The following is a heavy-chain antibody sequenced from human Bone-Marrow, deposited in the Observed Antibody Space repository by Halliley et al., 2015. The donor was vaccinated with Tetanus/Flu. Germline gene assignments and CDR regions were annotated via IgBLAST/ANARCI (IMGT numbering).Heavy chain of an antibody. V-gene: IGHV4-59*01. D-gene: IGHD6-19*01. CDR2: VFYSGRT. J-gene: IGHJ4*02. Sequence: TLSLTCTVSGGSMHSYYWSWIRQPPGKGLEWLGHVFYSGRTSYNPSLKSRVIISVDMSKNQFSLELNSATAADTAIYYCARDSVAGILFDNWGQGTLVTVSS. CDR3: ARDSVAGILFDN. CDR1: GGSMHSYY.